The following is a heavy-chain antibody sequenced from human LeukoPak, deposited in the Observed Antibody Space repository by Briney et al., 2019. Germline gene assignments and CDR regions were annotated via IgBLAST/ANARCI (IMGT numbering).Heavy chain of an antibody. CDR2: INPNSGGA. J-gene: IGHJ4*02. D-gene: IGHD6-6*01. Sequence: ASLKVSSKASGYTFTAYNMYWVRHAPEQGLEWMAWINPNSGGANYAQKFQGSVTMTRDTSISTAYMELSRLTSDDTAVYYCARRNSSSSGLEYWGQGSLVAVSS. CDR1: GYTFTAYN. V-gene: IGHV1-2*02. CDR3: ARRNSSSSGLEY.